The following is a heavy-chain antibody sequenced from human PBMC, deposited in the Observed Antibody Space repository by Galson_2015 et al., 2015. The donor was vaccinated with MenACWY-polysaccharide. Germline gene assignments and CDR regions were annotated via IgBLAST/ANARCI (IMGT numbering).Heavy chain of an antibody. V-gene: IGHV3-23*01. CDR1: GFTFSSYA. CDR2: VRIDGGRT. CDR3: AKGGPWDPPSGASFRF. D-gene: IGHD1-26*01. J-gene: IGHJ4*02. Sequence: SPRLSCAASGFTFSSYAMSWVRQAPGRGLEWVSDVRIDGGRTYYADSVKGRFTISRDNARNTLYLQMNSLTAEDTAVYYCAKGGPWDPPSGASFRFWGQGTMVTVSS.